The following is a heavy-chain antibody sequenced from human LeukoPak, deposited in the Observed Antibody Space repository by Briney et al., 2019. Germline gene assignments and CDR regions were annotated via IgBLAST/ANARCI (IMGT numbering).Heavy chain of an antibody. CDR2: ISWNSGSI. CDR1: GFTFDDYA. CDR3: AKVGLSWVTKDAFDI. V-gene: IGHV3-9*01. J-gene: IGHJ3*02. Sequence: GRSLRLSCAASGFTFDDYAMHWVRQAPGKGLEWVSGISWNSGSIGYADSVKGRFTISRDNAKNSLYLQMNSLRAEDTALYYCAKVGLSWVTKDAFDIRGQGTMVTVSS. D-gene: IGHD2/OR15-2a*01.